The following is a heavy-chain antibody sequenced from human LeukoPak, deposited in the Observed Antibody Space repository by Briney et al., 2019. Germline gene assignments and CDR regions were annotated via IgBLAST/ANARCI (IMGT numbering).Heavy chain of an antibody. Sequence: SVKVSCKASGGTFSSYAFSWVRQAPGQGLEWMGGIIPIFGTVNYAQKFQGRVTITADKSTSTAYMELSSLRSEDTAVYYCARSLFRFLEWSYRSYYYYYMDVWGKGTTVTVSS. CDR1: GGTFSSYA. D-gene: IGHD3-3*01. J-gene: IGHJ6*03. CDR2: IIPIFGTV. CDR3: ARSLFRFLEWSYRSYYYYYMDV. V-gene: IGHV1-69*06.